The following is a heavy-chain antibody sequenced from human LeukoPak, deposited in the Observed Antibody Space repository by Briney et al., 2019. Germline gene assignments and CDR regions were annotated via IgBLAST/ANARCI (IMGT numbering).Heavy chain of an antibody. V-gene: IGHV3-13*01. CDR3: ARGGRKNCGGDCPEDDAFDI. J-gene: IGHJ3*02. CDR1: GFTFSSYD. D-gene: IGHD2-21*02. Sequence: PGGSLRLSCAASGFTFSSYDMHWVRHATGKGLEWVSAIGTAGDTYYPGSVKGRFTISRENAKNSLYLQMNSLRAGDTAVYYCARGGRKNCGGDCPEDDAFDIWGQGTMVTVSS. CDR2: IGTAGDT.